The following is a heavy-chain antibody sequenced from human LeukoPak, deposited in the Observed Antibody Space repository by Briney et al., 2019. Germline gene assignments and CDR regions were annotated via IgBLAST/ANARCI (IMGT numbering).Heavy chain of an antibody. CDR1: GFTFDDYG. J-gene: IGHJ4*02. CDR3: TRDEDEELVRDY. CDR2: ISSTSTYI. D-gene: IGHD6-13*01. Sequence: PGGSLRLSCAASGFTFDDYGMSWVRQAPGKGLEWVSSISSTSTYIYYADSVKGRFTVSRDNAKKSLYLQMNSLRADDTAVYYCTRDEDEELVRDYWGQGTLVTVSS. V-gene: IGHV3-21*01.